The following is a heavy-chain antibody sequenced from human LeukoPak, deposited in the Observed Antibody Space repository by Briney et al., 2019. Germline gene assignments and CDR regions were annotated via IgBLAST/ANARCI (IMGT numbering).Heavy chain of an antibody. CDR2: IYYSGST. CDR3: AAYYYYGMDV. Sequence: SETLSLTCTVSGGSISSSSYYWGWIRQPPGKGLEWIGSIYYSGSTYYNPSLKSRVTISVDTSKNQFSLKLSSVTAADTAVSYCAAYYYYGMDVWGQGTTVTVSS. V-gene: IGHV4-39*01. CDR1: GGSISSSSYY. J-gene: IGHJ6*02.